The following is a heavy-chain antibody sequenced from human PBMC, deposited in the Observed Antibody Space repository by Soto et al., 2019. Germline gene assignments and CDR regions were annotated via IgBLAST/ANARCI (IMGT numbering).Heavy chain of an antibody. CDR2: CGGGCST. Sequence: EVQLLESGGTLVQPGGSLRLSCAASGFIFSNYAMTWVRQAPGKGLEWVSYCGGGCSTYYAAPVKGRFTCSRDNYKNTLFLQMNSLRAEDTAVYFCAKFRGQYYHTYYMDAWCKGTTVTVSS. V-gene: IGHV3-23*01. CDR1: GFIFSNYA. CDR3: AKFRGQYYHTYYMDA. D-gene: IGHD1-26*01. J-gene: IGHJ6*03.